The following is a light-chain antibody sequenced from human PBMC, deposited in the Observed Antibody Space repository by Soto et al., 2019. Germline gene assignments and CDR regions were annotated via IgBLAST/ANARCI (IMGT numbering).Light chain of an antibody. CDR3: QQYGNSPIT. Sequence: EIVMTQSPATLSLYPGERATLSCRASQSVSSSYLAWYQQKPGQAPRLLIYGASSRATGIPDRFSGSGSGTDFTLTISRLESEDFAVYYCQQYGNSPITFGQGTLLDI. CDR2: GAS. J-gene: IGKJ5*01. CDR1: QSVSSSY. V-gene: IGKV3-20*01.